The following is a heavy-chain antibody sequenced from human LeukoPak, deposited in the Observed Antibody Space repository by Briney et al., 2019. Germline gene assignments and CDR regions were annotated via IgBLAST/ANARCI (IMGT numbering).Heavy chain of an antibody. V-gene: IGHV4-4*07. D-gene: IGHD4/OR15-4a*01. Sequence: ASETLSLTCTASGGSITSDYWSWIRQPAGKGLEWIGRIFTSGSTTYNPSLKSRVTMSLDTSKNQFFLKLSSVTAADTAAYFCSRGGANDLWGQGTLVTVSS. CDR3: SRGGANDL. J-gene: IGHJ5*02. CDR1: GGSITSDY. CDR2: IFTSGST.